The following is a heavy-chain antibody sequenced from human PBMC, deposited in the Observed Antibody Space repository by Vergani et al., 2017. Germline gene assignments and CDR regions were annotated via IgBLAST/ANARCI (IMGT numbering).Heavy chain of an antibody. Sequence: QVQLEQSGAEVKKPGSSVTVSCRASGGTFGSHTISWVRQAPGQGLEWVGRVIPHLEITTLAQHLQGRVIITADKSTDTAYMELSSLRSEDTAVYYCARVLVEYDSSGYYYPVAAFDIWGQGTMVTVSS. CDR3: ARVLVEYDSSGYYYPVAAFDI. CDR2: VIPHLEIT. J-gene: IGHJ3*02. V-gene: IGHV1-69*02. D-gene: IGHD3-22*01. CDR1: GGTFGSHT.